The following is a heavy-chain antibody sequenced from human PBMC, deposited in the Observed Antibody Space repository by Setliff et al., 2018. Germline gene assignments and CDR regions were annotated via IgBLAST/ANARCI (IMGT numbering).Heavy chain of an antibody. J-gene: IGHJ4*02. CDR1: GSTLPTYF. D-gene: IGHD6-13*01. Sequence: ASVKVSCKASGSTLPTYFMNWVRQAPGRGLEWMGYINTRTGNPMYAQGFTGRFVFSLDPSVSTAYLQISSLKAEDTALYYCATGSLVAAGTGHWGQGTLVTVSS. CDR3: ATGSLVAAGTGH. CDR2: INTRTGNP. V-gene: IGHV7-4-1*02.